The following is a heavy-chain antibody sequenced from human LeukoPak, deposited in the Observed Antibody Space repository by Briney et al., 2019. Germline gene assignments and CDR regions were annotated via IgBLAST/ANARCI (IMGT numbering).Heavy chain of an antibody. D-gene: IGHD1-26*01. Sequence: PGGSLRLSCAASGFTFSSYAMSWVHQAPGKGLEWVSAISGSGGSTYYADSVKGRFTISRDNSKNTLYLQMNSLRAEDTAVYYCAKDQVQWELTKIDYWGQGTLVTVSS. J-gene: IGHJ4*02. V-gene: IGHV3-23*01. CDR2: ISGSGGST. CDR1: GFTFSSYA. CDR3: AKDQVQWELTKIDY.